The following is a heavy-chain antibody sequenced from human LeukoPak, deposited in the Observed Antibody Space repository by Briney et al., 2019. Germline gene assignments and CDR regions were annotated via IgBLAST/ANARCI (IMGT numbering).Heavy chain of an antibody. D-gene: IGHD1-26*01. CDR2: ISGSGGGT. J-gene: IGHJ4*02. Sequence: GGSLRLSCAASGFTFSSFAMSWVRQAPDKGLEWVSTISGSGGGTYYADSVKGRFTISRDDSKNTLYLQMNSLRADDTAVYYCAKDLGRYRNNFFDYWGQGNLVTVSS. CDR1: GFTFSSFA. V-gene: IGHV3-23*01. CDR3: AKDLGRYRNNFFDY.